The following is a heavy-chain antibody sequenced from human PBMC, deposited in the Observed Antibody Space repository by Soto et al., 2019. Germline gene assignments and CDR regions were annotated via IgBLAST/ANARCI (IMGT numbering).Heavy chain of an antibody. CDR1: GGSFSGYY. CDR3: ARGWGRIFDY. D-gene: IGHD7-27*01. J-gene: IGHJ4*02. CDR2: INHSGST. Sequence: QVQLQQWGAGLLKPSETLSLTCAVYGGSFSGYYWNWIRQPPGKGLEWIGEINHSGSTNYNPSLKSRVTISVDTSKNQCPLKLSSVTAADAAVYYCARGWGRIFDYWGQGTLVTVSS. V-gene: IGHV4-34*01.